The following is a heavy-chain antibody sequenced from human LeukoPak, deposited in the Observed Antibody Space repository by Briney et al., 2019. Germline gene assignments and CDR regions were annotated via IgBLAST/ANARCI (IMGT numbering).Heavy chain of an antibody. CDR1: GYAFTSYD. V-gene: IGHV1-69*05. J-gene: IGHJ6*03. D-gene: IGHD6-19*01. CDR3: ASRSSGWPFLYYYYMDV. Sequence: SVKVSCKASGYAFTSYDINWVRQAPGQGLEWMGGIIPFLGTTNYAQKFQGRVTITTDESTRTAYMELSSLRSEDTAVYYCASRSSGWPFLYYYYMDVWGKGTTVTVSS. CDR2: IIPFLGTT.